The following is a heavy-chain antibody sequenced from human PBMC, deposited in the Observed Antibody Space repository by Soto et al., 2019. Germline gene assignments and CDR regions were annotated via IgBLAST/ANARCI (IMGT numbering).Heavy chain of an antibody. CDR3: ARVYYDFWSGYQNYYYGMDV. Sequence: PGGSLRLSCAASGFTFSSYGMHWVRQAPGKGLEWVAVIWYDGSNKYYADSVKGRFTISRDNYKNTLYLQMNSLRAEDTAVYYCARVYYDFWSGYQNYYYGMDVWGQGTTVTVSS. V-gene: IGHV3-33*01. CDR2: IWYDGSNK. D-gene: IGHD3-3*01. J-gene: IGHJ6*02. CDR1: GFTFSSYG.